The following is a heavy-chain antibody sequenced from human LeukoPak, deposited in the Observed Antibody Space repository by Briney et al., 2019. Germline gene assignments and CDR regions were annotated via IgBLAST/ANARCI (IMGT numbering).Heavy chain of an antibody. CDR1: GFTVSNYD. D-gene: IGHD1-26*01. Sequence: PGGSLRLSCAASGFTVSNYDMHWVRQATGKGLEWVSAIGTSGDTYYPGSVKGRFTISREIAKNSLYLQMNSLRAGDTAVYYCARGWEQGWDYWGQGTLVTASS. CDR2: IGTSGDT. J-gene: IGHJ4*02. CDR3: ARGWEQGWDY. V-gene: IGHV3-13*01.